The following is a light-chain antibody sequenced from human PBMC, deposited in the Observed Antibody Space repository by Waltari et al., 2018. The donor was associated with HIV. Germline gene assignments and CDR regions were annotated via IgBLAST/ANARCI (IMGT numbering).Light chain of an antibody. CDR3: SSYGDSLRVL. CDR1: SSDIGAYDS. V-gene: IGLV2-8*01. J-gene: IGLJ3*02. CDR2: EVT. Sequence: QSALTQPPSASGSLGQSVTISCTGSSSDIGAYDSVSWFQQHPRSAPKLLLYEVTRRPSSVLDRFSGSRSGSTAFPTVAGLKPDDEATYFCSSYGDSLRVLFGGGTNVTVL.